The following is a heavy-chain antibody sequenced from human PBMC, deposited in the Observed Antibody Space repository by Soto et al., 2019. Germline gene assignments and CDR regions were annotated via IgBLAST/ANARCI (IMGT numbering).Heavy chain of an antibody. CDR2: LDYSGTT. CDR3: ARDSFPPYSSSSKGFDY. J-gene: IGHJ4*02. D-gene: IGHD6-6*01. V-gene: IGHV4-59*01. Sequence: LSLTCTVSGGSISSYYWNWIRQSPGKGLEWIASLDYSGTTNYNPSLKSRITTSVDPSKKQFSLKMRSVTAADTAVYYCARDSFPPYSSSSKGFDYWGQGSLVTVSS. CDR1: GGSISSYY.